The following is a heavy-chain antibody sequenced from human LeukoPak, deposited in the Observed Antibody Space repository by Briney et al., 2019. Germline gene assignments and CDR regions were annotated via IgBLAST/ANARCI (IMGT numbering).Heavy chain of an antibody. J-gene: IGHJ4*02. CDR2: IKQDGSEK. CDR1: GFTFSSYW. D-gene: IGHD6-19*01. V-gene: IGHV3-7*01. CDR3: ARDPIAVAGTSHFDY. Sequence: PGGSLRLSCAASGFTFSSYWMSWVRQAPGKGLEWVANIKQDGSEKYYVDSVKGRFTISRDNAKNSLYLQMNSLRAEDTVVYYCARDPIAVAGTSHFDYWGQGTLVTVSS.